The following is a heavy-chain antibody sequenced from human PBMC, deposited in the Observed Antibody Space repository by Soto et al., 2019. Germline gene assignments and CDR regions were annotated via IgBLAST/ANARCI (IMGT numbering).Heavy chain of an antibody. D-gene: IGHD1-26*01. J-gene: IGHJ4*02. CDR1: GGTFSSYS. CDR2: IIPIFGTA. V-gene: IGHV1-69*01. CDR3: ARDGGRHSGGIDY. Sequence: QVQLVQSGAEVKKPGSSVKVSCKASGGTFSSYSINWVRQAPGQGLEWMGEIIPIFGTANYAQKLQGRVTIPADESTSTAYMGLSSLRSEDTAVYYCARDGGRHSGGIDYWGQGTLVTVSS.